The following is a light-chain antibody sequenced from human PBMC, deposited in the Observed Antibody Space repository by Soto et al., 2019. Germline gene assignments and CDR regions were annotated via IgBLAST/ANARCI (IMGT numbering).Light chain of an antibody. CDR2: GAS. J-gene: IGKJ5*01. Sequence: EIVMTQSPATLSVSPGERATLSCRASQSVSSNLAWYQQKPGQAPRLLIHGASTRATGIPARFSGSGSGTEFTLTISSLQSEDFAVYYCQQYNNWPPWGTFGQGTRLEIK. CDR3: QQYNNWPPWGT. CDR1: QSVSSN. V-gene: IGKV3D-15*01.